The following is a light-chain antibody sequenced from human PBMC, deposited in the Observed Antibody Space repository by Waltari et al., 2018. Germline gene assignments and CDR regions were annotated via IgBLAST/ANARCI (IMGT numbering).Light chain of an antibody. CDR2: GAS. CDR3: QLYGSSPPFT. J-gene: IGKJ3*01. V-gene: IGKV3-20*01. Sequence: EIVLTQSPGTLSLSPGERATFSCRASQSVSSSYLAWYQQKPGQAPRLLIYGASSRATGIPDRFSGSGSGTDFTLTISRLEPEDFAVYYCQLYGSSPPFTFGPGTKVDIK. CDR1: QSVSSSY.